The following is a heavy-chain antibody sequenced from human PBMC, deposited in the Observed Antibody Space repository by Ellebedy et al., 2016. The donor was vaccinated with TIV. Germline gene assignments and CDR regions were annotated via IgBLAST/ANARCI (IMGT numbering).Heavy chain of an antibody. J-gene: IGHJ4*02. CDR1: GFTVSNNY. D-gene: IGHD2-15*01. V-gene: IGHV3-53*01. Sequence: GESLKISCAASGFTVSNNYMSWVRQAPGKGLEWVSVIYGGGTTFYADSVKGRFTISRDYSKNTVYLQMNSLRAEDTAVYYCARDLYDYWGQGTLVTVSS. CDR3: ARDLYDY. CDR2: IYGGGTT.